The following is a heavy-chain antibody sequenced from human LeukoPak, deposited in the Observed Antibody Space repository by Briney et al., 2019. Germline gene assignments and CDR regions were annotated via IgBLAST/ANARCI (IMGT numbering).Heavy chain of an antibody. Sequence: ASVKVSCKASGGTFSSYAISWVRQATGQGLEWMGWMNPNSGNTGYAQKFQGRVTMTRNTSISTAYMELSSLRSEDTAVYYCARGWEDSGSYDYWGQGTLVTVSS. CDR1: GGTFSSYA. D-gene: IGHD1-26*01. CDR2: MNPNSGNT. CDR3: ARGWEDSGSYDY. V-gene: IGHV1-8*02. J-gene: IGHJ4*02.